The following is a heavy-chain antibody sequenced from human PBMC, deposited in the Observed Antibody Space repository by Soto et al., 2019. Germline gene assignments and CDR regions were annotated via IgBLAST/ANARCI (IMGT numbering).Heavy chain of an antibody. CDR3: GRCRTDSYAMDV. Sequence: ASVKVSCKASGYSFTSYGIGWVRQVPGQGPEWMGWISPYNGRTNYAQSVKGRVVMTTDISTNTVYLELRSLRYDDSAIYYCGRCRTDSYAMDVWGQ. D-gene: IGHD5-18*01. V-gene: IGHV1-18*01. CDR2: ISPYNGRT. CDR1: GYSFTSYG. J-gene: IGHJ6*02.